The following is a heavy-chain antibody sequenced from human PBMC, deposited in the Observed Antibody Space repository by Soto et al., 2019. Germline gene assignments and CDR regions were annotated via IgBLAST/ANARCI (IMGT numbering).Heavy chain of an antibody. CDR2: ISGSGGST. J-gene: IGHJ6*02. CDR1: GFTFSSYA. V-gene: IGHV3-23*01. Sequence: GGSLRLSCAASGFTFSSYAMSLVRQAPGKGLEWVSAISGSGGSTYYADSVKGRFTISRDNSKNTLYLQMNSLRAEDTAVYYCAKVSGYSGYDTTDYYYGMDVWGQGTTVTVSS. D-gene: IGHD5-12*01. CDR3: AKVSGYSGYDTTDYYYGMDV.